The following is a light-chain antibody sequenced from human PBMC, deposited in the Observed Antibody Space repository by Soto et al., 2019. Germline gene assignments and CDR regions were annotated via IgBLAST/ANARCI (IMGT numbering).Light chain of an antibody. CDR3: GTWDSSLSVGV. V-gene: IGLV1-51*01. CDR2: DDN. CDR1: SSNIGGNS. Sequence: QSVMTQPPSVSAAPGQKVTISCSGSSSNIGGNSVSWYQQLPGTAPKLLIYDDNKRPSGIPDRFSGSKSGTSATLGITGFQTGDEADYYCGTWDSSLSVGVFGGGTKVTVL. J-gene: IGLJ2*01.